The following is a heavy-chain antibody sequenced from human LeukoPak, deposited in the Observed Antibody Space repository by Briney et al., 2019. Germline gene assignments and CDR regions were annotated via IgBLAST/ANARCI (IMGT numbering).Heavy chain of an antibody. V-gene: IGHV4-59*01. J-gene: IGHJ4*02. Sequence: SETLSLTCTVSGGSISSYYWSWIRQPPGKGLEWIGYIYYSGSTNYNPSLKSRVTISVDTSKNQFSLKLSSVTAADTAVYYCAKVGRDQLLLPEYYFDYWGQGTLVTVSS. CDR1: GGSISSYY. CDR3: AKVGRDQLLLPEYYFDY. CDR2: IYYSGST. D-gene: IGHD2-15*01.